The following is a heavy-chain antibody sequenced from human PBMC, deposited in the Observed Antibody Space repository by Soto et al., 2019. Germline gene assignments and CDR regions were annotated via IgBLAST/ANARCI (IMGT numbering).Heavy chain of an antibody. J-gene: IGHJ6*03. CDR1: GYSFTSYW. Sequence: PGESLKISCKGSGYSFTSYWIGWVRQMPGKGLEWMGIIYPGDSDTRYSPSFQGQVTISADKPISTAYLQWSSLKASDTAMYYCARHQVRGKNYYSYMDVWGKGTTVTVSS. D-gene: IGHD3-10*01. V-gene: IGHV5-51*01. CDR3: ARHQVRGKNYYSYMDV. CDR2: IYPGDSDT.